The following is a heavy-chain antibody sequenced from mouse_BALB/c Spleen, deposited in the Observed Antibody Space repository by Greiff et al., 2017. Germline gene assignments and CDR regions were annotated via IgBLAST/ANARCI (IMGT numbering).Heavy chain of an antibody. CDR3: ARASTMITKGTSYFDY. Sequence: EVKLMESGGDLVKPGGSLKLSCAASGFTFSSYGMSWVRQTPDKRLEWVATISSGGSYTYYPDSVKGRFTISRDNAKNTLYLQMSSLKSEDTAMYYCARASTMITKGTSYFDYWGQGTTLTVSS. CDR2: ISSGGSYT. CDR1: GFTFSSYG. J-gene: IGHJ2*01. D-gene: IGHD2-4*01. V-gene: IGHV5-6*01.